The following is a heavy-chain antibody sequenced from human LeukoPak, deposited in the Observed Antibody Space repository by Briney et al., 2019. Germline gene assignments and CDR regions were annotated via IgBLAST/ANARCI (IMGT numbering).Heavy chain of an antibody. V-gene: IGHV3-53*01. J-gene: IGHJ3*02. CDR1: GFTVSSNY. CDR2: IYSGGST. D-gene: IGHD6-13*01. Sequence: GGSLRLSCAASGFTVSSNYMSWVRQAPGKGLEWVSVIYSGGSTYYADSVKGRFTISRDNSKNTLYLQVNSLRAEDTAVYYCASAIAAAGTGHAFDIWGQGTMVTVSS. CDR3: ASAIAAAGTGHAFDI.